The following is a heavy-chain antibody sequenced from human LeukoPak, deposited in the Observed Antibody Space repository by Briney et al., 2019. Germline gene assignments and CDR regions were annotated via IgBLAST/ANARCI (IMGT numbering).Heavy chain of an antibody. J-gene: IGHJ4*02. CDR1: GFTVSSNY. CDR3: ASDSSGYHSFDY. D-gene: IGHD3-22*01. CDR2: IYSGGST. Sequence: GGSLRLSCAASGFTVSSNYMSWVRQAPGKGLEWVSVIYSGGSTYYADSVKGRFTISRDNSKNTLYLQMNSLRAEGTAVYYCASDSSGYHSFDYWGQGTLVTVSS. V-gene: IGHV3-66*01.